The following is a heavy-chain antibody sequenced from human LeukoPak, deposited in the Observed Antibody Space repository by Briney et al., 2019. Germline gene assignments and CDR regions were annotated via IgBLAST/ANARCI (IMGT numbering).Heavy chain of an antibody. CDR3: ARGRITGYVWLVRGYMDV. CDR2: IYHSGST. Sequence: SGTLSLTCAVSGGSISSSNWWSWVRQPPGKGLEWIGEIYHSGSTNYNPSLKSRVTISVDTSKNQFSLKLSSVTAADTAVYYCARGRITGYVWLVRGYMDVWGKGTTVTVSS. J-gene: IGHJ6*03. D-gene: IGHD6-19*01. CDR1: GGSISSSNW. V-gene: IGHV4-4*02.